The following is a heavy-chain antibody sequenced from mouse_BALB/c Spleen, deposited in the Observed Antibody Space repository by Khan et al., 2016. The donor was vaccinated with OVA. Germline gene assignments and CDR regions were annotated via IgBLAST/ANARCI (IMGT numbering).Heavy chain of an antibody. V-gene: IGHV2-2*02. D-gene: IGHD2-14*01. Sequence: VQLQQSGPGLVQPSQSLSITCTVSGFSLTSYGVPWVRQSPGKGLAWLGVLWSGGSTAYNAAFISRLSISQDNSKSQVFFKRNSMKANDTAIYYCARIFIGTTDYAMDYWGQGTSVTVSS. J-gene: IGHJ4*01. CDR2: LWSGGST. CDR1: GFSLTSYG. CDR3: ARIFIGTTDYAMDY.